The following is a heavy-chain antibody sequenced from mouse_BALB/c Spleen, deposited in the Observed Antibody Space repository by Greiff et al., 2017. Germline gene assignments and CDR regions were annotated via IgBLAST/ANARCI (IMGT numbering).Heavy chain of an antibody. CDR3: ASLYGNYPYYYAMDY. CDR2: IWSGGST. V-gene: IGHV2-2*02. Sequence: QVQLKQSGPGLVQPSQSLSITCTASGFSLTSYGVHWVRQSPGKGLEWLGVIWSGGSTDYNAAFISRLSISKDNSKSQVFFKMNSLQANDTAIYYCASLYGNYPYYYAMDYWGQGTSVTVSS. J-gene: IGHJ4*01. CDR1: GFSLTSYG. D-gene: IGHD2-1*01.